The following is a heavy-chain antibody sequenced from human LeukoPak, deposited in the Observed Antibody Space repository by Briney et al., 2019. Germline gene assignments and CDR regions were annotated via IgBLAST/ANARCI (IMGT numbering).Heavy chain of an antibody. CDR1: GYTFTGYY. Sequence: ASVKVSCKASGYTFTGYYMHWVRQPPGQGLGWMGWINPNSGGTTYAQKLQGRVTMTTDTSTSTAYMELRSLRADDTAVYYCASDWLGYYGSGRGGDWFEPWVQGRLVT. V-gene: IGHV1-2*02. D-gene: IGHD3-10*01. J-gene: IGHJ5*02. CDR2: INPNSGGT. CDR3: ASDWLGYYGSGRGGDWFEP.